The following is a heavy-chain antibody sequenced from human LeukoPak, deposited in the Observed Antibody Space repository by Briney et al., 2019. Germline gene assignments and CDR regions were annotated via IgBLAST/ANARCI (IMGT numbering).Heavy chain of an antibody. J-gene: IGHJ6*03. CDR2: ISTSSNT. V-gene: IGHV3-23*05. D-gene: IGHD1-26*01. CDR3: AKGGGGSYYVVYYYYMDV. Sequence: GGSLRLSCVGSGFTFSRFAMNWVRQAPGKGLEWVSLISTSSNTHYADSINGRFFISRDNSKNILYLQMNYLRAEDTAVYYCAKGGGGSYYVVYYYYMDVWGKGTTVTISS. CDR1: GFTFSRFA.